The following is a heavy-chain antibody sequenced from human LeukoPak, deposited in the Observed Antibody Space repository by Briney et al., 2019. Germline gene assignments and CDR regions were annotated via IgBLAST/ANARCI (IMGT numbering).Heavy chain of an antibody. CDR3: ARDSGSGGWLIDY. CDR1: GDSISSYY. V-gene: IGHV4-4*07. Sequence: SETLSLTCTVSGDSISSYYWNWIRQPAGKALQWIGRIYTSGSHTYNPSLKSRVTMSVDTSKNQFSLKLTSVTAADPAVYSCARDSGSGGWLIDYWGKGTLVTVSS. D-gene: IGHD6-19*01. CDR2: IYTSGSH. J-gene: IGHJ4*02.